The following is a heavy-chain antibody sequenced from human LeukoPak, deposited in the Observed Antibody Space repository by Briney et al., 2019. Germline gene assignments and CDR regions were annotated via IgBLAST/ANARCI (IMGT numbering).Heavy chain of an antibody. D-gene: IGHD3-10*01. CDR3: ARQVGDTYYYGSGSYKVDY. CDR1: GGSISSSSYY. V-gene: IGHV4-39*01. J-gene: IGHJ4*02. Sequence: SETLSLTCTVSGGSISSSSYYWVWIRQPPGKGLEWIGSIYYSGSTYYNPSLKSRVTISVDTSKNQFSLKLSSVTAADTAVYYCARQVGDTYYYGSGSYKVDYWGQGTLVTVSS. CDR2: IYYSGST.